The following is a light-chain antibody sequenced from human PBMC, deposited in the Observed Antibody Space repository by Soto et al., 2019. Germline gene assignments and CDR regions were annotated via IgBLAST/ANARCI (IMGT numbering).Light chain of an antibody. J-gene: IGLJ2*01. CDR1: SSDVGSYNL. CDR2: EVS. Sequence: QLVLTQPASVSGSPGQSITISCTGTSSDVGSYNLVSWYQHHPGKAPKLIISEVSKRPSGVSNRFSGSKSGNAASLTISGLQAEDEADYYCCSYAGVTTHVVFGGGTKVTVL. V-gene: IGLV2-23*02. CDR3: CSYAGVTTHVV.